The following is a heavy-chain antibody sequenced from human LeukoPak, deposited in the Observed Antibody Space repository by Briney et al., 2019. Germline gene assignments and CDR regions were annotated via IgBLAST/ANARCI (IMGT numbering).Heavy chain of an antibody. D-gene: IGHD4-17*01. J-gene: IGHJ4*02. CDR2: ISGSGEST. V-gene: IGHV3-23*01. CDR3: AKGLRGTYYFDY. CDR1: GFTLSSYA. Sequence: GGSLRLSCAASGFTLSSYAMSWVRQAAGKGLEWVSAISGSGESTYYADSVKGRFTISRDNSKNTLYLQMNSLRAEDTAIYYCAKGLRGTYYFDYWGQGTLVTVSS.